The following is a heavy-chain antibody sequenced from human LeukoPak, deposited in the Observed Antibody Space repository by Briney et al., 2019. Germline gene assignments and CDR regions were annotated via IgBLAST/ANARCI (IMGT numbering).Heavy chain of an antibody. CDR3: AKDKSGYYSYFDY. CDR2: ISWNSGSI. CDR1: GFTFDDYV. J-gene: IGHJ4*02. V-gene: IGHV3-9*01. Sequence: GGSLRLSCAASGFTFDDYVMHWVRQAPGKGLEWVSGISWNSGSIGYADSVKGRFTISRDNAKNSLYLQMNSLRAEDTALYYCAKDKSGYYSYFDYWGQGTLVTVSS. D-gene: IGHD3-22*01.